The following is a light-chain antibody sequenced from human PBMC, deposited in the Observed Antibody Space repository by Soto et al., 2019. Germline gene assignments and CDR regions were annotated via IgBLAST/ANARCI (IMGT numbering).Light chain of an antibody. CDR2: DVS. CDR1: SSDVGGSNY. CDR3: SSFAGRNNFDV. J-gene: IGLJ1*01. V-gene: IGLV2-8*01. Sequence: QSVLTRPPSASGAAGQAVTISCSGTSSDVGGSNYVSWYQQHPGKAPKLMIYDVSKRPSGVPDRFSGSKSGNTASLTVSGLQAEDEADYYCSSFAGRNNFDVFGTGTKVTVL.